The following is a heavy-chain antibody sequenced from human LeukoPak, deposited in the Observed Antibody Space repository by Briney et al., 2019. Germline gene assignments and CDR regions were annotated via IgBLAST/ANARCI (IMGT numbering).Heavy chain of an antibody. D-gene: IGHD6-6*01. J-gene: IGHJ4*02. CDR1: GFSLSTSVMR. CDR2: FDWDDDK. Sequence: ESGPALVKPTSTLILTCTFSGFSLSTSVMRVRWIRQPPVKALEWLTLFDWDDDKFYSTSMKTRLTITKDTSKNQVVLTMTNMDPVDTARYYCARLGYSSSHYFDYWGQGTLVTVSS. CDR3: ARLGYSSSHYFDY. V-gene: IGHV2-70*04.